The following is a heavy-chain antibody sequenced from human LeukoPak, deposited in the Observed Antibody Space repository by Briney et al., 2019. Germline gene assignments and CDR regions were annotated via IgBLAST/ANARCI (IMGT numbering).Heavy chain of an antibody. Sequence: SETLSLTCTVPGGSISSHYWSWIRQPPGKGLEWIGYIYYSGSTNYNPSLKSRVTISVDTSKNQFSLKLSSVTAADTAVYYCARMGGYCSSTSCYEFSWFDPWGQGTLVTVPS. CDR2: IYYSGST. CDR1: GGSISSHY. D-gene: IGHD2-2*01. CDR3: ARMGGYCSSTSCYEFSWFDP. J-gene: IGHJ5*02. V-gene: IGHV4-59*11.